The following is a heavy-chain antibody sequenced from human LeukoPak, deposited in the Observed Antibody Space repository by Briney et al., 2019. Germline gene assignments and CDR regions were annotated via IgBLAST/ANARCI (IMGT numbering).Heavy chain of an antibody. CDR3: ARRQYSSSWYFDY. V-gene: IGHV4-59*01. D-gene: IGHD6-13*01. CDR2: IYYSGST. CDR1: GGSISSYY. Sequence: PSGTLSLTCTVSGGSISSYYWSWIRQPPGKGLEWIGYIYYSGSTNYNPSLKSRVTISVDTSKNQFSLKLSSVTAADTAVYYCARRQYSSSWYFDYWGQGTLVTVSS. J-gene: IGHJ4*02.